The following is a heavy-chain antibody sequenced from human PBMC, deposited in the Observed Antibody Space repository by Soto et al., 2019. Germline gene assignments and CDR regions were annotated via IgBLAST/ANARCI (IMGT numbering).Heavy chain of an antibody. CDR2: ISSSSSYI. Sequence: VGSLRLSCAASGFTFSSYSMNWVRQAPGKGLEWVSSISSSSSYIYYADSVKGRFTISRDNAKNSLYLQMNSLRAEDTAVYYCASNYYGSGSYYNAGAFDIWGQGTMVTVSS. CDR3: ASNYYGSGSYYNAGAFDI. CDR1: GFTFSSYS. V-gene: IGHV3-21*01. D-gene: IGHD3-10*01. J-gene: IGHJ3*02.